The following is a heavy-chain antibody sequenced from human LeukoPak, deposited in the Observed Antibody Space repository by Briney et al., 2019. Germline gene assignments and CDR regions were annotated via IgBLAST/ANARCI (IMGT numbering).Heavy chain of an antibody. J-gene: IGHJ4*02. CDR2: INPNSGGT. D-gene: IGHD4-17*01. CDR1: GYTFTGYY. V-gene: IGHV1-2*02. Sequence: ASVKVSCKASGYTFTGYYTHWVRQAPGQGLEWMGWINPNSGGTNYAQKFQGKVTMTRDTSISTAYMELSRLRSDDTAVYYCARVRSLDYEYYFDYWGQGTLVTVSS. CDR3: ARVRSLDYEYYFDY.